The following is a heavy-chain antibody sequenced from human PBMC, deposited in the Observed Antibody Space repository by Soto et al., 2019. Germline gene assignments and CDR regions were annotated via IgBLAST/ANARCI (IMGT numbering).Heavy chain of an antibody. J-gene: IGHJ6*02. CDR1: GVTCINYA. CDR3: ARARSSGYWTYDLDV. D-gene: IGHD3-22*01. Sequence: GGSLRLSCAASGVTCINYALHWVRQAPGKGLDWVAVISNDGSNKYYADSVKGRFTISRDNSKNTLYLQMNSLRVEDTAVYYCARARSSGYWTYDLDVWGQGTTVTVSS. CDR2: ISNDGSNK. V-gene: IGHV3-30-3*01.